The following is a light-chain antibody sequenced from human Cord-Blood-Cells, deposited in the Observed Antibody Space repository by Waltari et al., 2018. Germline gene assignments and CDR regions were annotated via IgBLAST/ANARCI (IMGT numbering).Light chain of an antibody. J-gene: IGKJ2*03. CDR2: GAS. V-gene: IGKV3-20*01. Sequence: LTQQPRMLSGSAGDRATLYCRASQSVSSSYLAWYKQKPGQAPRLYIYGASSMATGIPDRFIGSWSGADFTLTIRRLEREDFAVYYCQQYVSALYRFGHGTKLEMK. CDR1: QSVSSSY. CDR3: QQYVSALYR.